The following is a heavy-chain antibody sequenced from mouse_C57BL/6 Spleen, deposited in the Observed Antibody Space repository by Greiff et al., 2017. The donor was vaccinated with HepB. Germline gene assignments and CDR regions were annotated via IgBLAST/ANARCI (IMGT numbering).Heavy chain of an antibody. D-gene: IGHD1-1*02. CDR1: GFTFSNYW. Sequence: EVKVVESGGGLVQPGGSMKLSCVASGFTFSNYWMNWVRQSPEKGLEWVAQIRLKSDNYATHYAESVKGRFTISRDYSKSSVYLQMNNLRAEDTGIYYCTAGNYAMDYWGQGTSVTVSS. V-gene: IGHV6-3*01. CDR3: TAGNYAMDY. CDR2: IRLKSDNYAT. J-gene: IGHJ4*01.